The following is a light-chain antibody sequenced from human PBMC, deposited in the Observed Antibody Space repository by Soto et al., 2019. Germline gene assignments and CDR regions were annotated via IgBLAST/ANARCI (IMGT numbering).Light chain of an antibody. CDR3: QQYGSSPWT. CDR1: QSVSSSF. CDR2: GTS. V-gene: IGKV3-20*01. Sequence: EIVLTQSPGTLSLSPGERATLSVSTSQSVSSSFVAWFQQKPGQAPRLLIFGTSSRATGIPDRFSGSGSETHFTLTINGLEPEDFAMYFCQQYGSSPWTFGQGTKVDIK. J-gene: IGKJ1*01.